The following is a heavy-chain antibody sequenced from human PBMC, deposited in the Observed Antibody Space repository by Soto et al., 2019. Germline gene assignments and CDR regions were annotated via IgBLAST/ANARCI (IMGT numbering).Heavy chain of an antibody. J-gene: IGHJ4*02. CDR1: GYTFTTYG. CDR2: ITPYNGDT. D-gene: IGHD5-12*01. V-gene: IGHV1-18*01. CDR3: ARRTAFSGYDDY. Sequence: GASVKVSCKASGYTFTTYGISWVRQAPGQGLEWMGWITPYNGDTKYVQNLQGRVTMTTDTSTNTAYLELRSLRSDDTAVYYCARRTAFSGYDDYWGQGTLVTVSS.